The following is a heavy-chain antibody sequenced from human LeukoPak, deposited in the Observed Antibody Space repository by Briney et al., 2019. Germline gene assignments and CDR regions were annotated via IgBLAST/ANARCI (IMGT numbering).Heavy chain of an antibody. J-gene: IGHJ4*02. CDR2: IRNDGSNK. CDR3: ARDGTYCGGDCYLTTDFDY. V-gene: IGHV3-30*02. CDR1: GFTFSSYA. D-gene: IGHD2-21*02. Sequence: GGSLRLSCAASGFTFSSYAMHWVRQAPGKGLEWVTFIRNDGSNKYYADSVKGRFTISRDNSKNTLYLQMNSLRAEDTAVYYCARDGTYCGGDCYLTTDFDYWGQGTLVTVSS.